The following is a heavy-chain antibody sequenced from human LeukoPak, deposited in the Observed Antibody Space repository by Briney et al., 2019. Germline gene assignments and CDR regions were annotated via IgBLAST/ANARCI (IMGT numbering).Heavy chain of an antibody. CDR3: AKGGEAVAGPVDF. D-gene: IGHD6-19*01. CDR2: ISGSGGST. J-gene: IGHJ4*02. Sequence: PGGSLRLSCAASGITFSSYAMYWVRQAPGKGLEWVSAISGSGGSTYYADSVKGRFTISRDNSRNTMNLQMNSLRAEDTAVYHCAKGGEAVAGPVDFWGQGTLVTVSS. V-gene: IGHV3-23*01. CDR1: GITFSSYA.